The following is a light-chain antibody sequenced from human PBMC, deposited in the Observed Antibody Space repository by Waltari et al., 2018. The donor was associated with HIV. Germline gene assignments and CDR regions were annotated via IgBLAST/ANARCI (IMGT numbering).Light chain of an antibody. CDR1: SSNIGSHG. CDR3: ATWDDSRSAVV. CDR2: THY. V-gene: IGLV1-47*01. Sequence: QSVLTQPPSASGTPGQKLPISCFGSSSNIGSHGEFWYQQLPGAAPKLLIPTHYQRPSGHPHRFSGSRSGPSASLAISGVRAEDEADYTCATWDDSRSAVVFGGLTKVNVL. J-gene: IGLJ2*01.